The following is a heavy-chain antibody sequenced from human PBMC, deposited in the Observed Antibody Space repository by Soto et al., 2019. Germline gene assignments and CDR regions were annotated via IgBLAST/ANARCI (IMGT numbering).Heavy chain of an antibody. V-gene: IGHV3-33*01. CDR1: GFTFSSYG. Sequence: SVGSLRLSCAASGFTFSSYGMHWVRQGPGKGLEWVAVIWHDGSHTYYADSVKGRFTISRDNSKNLVYLQINSLRVEDTALYYCARDGGNIVSDVWGQGTTVTVSS. D-gene: IGHD2-15*01. J-gene: IGHJ6*02. CDR3: ARDGGNIVSDV. CDR2: IWHDGSHT.